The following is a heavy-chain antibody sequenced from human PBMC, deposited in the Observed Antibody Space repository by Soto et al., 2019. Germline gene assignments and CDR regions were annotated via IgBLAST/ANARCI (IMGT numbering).Heavy chain of an antibody. CDR1: GYTFTSYY. V-gene: IGHV1-46*01. CDR3: ARDTYYYDSSGYYGPNWFDP. Sequence: GASVKVSCKASGYTFTSYYMHWVRQAPGQGLEWMGIINPSGGSTSYAQKFQGRVTMTRDTSTSTVYMELSSLRSEDTAVYYCARDTYYYDSSGYYGPNWFDPWGQGTLVTVSS. J-gene: IGHJ5*02. D-gene: IGHD3-22*01. CDR2: INPSGGST.